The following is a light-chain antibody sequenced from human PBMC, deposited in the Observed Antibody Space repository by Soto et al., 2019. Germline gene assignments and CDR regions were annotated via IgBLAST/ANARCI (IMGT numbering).Light chain of an antibody. Sequence: EIVLTQSPATLSLSPGERATLSCRASQSVSSYLAWYQQKPGQAPRLLIHDASNRATGIPARFSGSGSGTDFTLTISSLEPEDFAVYYCQQRSNWPLTFGGGTKVDIK. CDR3: QQRSNWPLT. CDR2: DAS. V-gene: IGKV3-11*01. J-gene: IGKJ4*01. CDR1: QSVSSY.